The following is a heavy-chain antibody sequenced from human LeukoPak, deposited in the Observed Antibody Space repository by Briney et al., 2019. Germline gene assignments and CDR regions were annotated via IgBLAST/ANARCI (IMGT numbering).Heavy chain of an antibody. Sequence: PGRSLRLSCAASGFTFSSYAMHWVRQAPGKGLEWVAVISYDGSNKYYADSVKGRFTISRDNSKNTLYLQTNSLRAEDTAEYYGARSRYFDWLCPFDYWGQGTLVTVSS. CDR2: ISYDGSNK. CDR1: GFTFSSYA. V-gene: IGHV3-30*04. D-gene: IGHD3-9*01. CDR3: ARSRYFDWLCPFDY. J-gene: IGHJ4*02.